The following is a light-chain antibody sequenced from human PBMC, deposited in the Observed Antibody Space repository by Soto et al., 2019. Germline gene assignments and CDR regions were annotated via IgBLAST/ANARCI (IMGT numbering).Light chain of an antibody. CDR1: SGHSSYA. J-gene: IGLJ1*01. CDR3: QTWGTGHFV. Sequence: QSVLTQSPSASASLGASVKLTCTLSSGHSSYAIAWHQQQPEKGPRYLMKLNNDGSHSKGDGIPDRFSGSSSGAERYLTISSLQSEDEADYYCQTWGTGHFVFGTGTKLTVL. CDR2: LNNDGSH. V-gene: IGLV4-69*01.